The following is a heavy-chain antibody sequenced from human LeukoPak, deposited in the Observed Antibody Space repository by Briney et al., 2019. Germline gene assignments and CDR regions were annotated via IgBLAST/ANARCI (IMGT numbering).Heavy chain of an antibody. D-gene: IGHD3-22*01. J-gene: IGHJ4*02. CDR3: ARDTYYYDSSGYYFDY. V-gene: IGHV1-69*04. CDR2: IIPIFGIA. Sequence: ASVKVSCKASGGTFSSYAISWVRQAPGQGLEWMGRIIPIFGIANYAQKFQGRVTITADKSTSTAYMELSSLRPEDTAVYYCARDTYYYDSSGYYFDYWGQGTLVTVSS. CDR1: GGTFSSYA.